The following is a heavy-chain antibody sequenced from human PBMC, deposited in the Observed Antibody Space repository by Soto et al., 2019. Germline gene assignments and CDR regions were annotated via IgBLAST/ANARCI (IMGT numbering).Heavy chain of an antibody. CDR2: INHSGST. V-gene: IGHV4-34*01. J-gene: IGHJ4*02. Sequence: QVQLQQWGAGLLKPSETLSLTCAVYGGSFSGYYWSWIRQPPGKGLEWIGEINHSGSTNYNPSLKSRVTISVDTSKNQFSLKLSSVTAADTAVYYCARGFGRRSYYFDYWGQGTLVTVSS. CDR3: ARGFGRRSYYFDY. CDR1: GGSFSGYY. D-gene: IGHD3-10*01.